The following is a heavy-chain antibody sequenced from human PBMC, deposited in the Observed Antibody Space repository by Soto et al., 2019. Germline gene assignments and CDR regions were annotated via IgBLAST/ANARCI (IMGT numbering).Heavy chain of an antibody. D-gene: IGHD4-17*01. J-gene: IGHJ5*02. CDR1: GGSISSGGYS. CDR3: ARVAGDDNWFDP. V-gene: IGHV4-30-2*01. CDR2: IYHSGST. Sequence: SETLSLTCAVSGGSISSGGYSWSWIRQPPGKGLEWIGYIYHSGSTYYNPSLKSRVTISVDRSKNQFSLKLSSVTAADTAVYYCARVAGDDNWFDPWGQGTLVTVSS.